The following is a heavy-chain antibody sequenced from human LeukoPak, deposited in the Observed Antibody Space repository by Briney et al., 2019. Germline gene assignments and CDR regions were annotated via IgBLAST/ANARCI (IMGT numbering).Heavy chain of an antibody. V-gene: IGHV5-10-1*01. D-gene: IGHD2-21*01. Sequence: GESLRISCKGSGYSFTNYWISWVRQMPGKGLEWMGRIDPRDSYTNYSPSFQGHVTISADKSISTAYLQWSSLKASDTAIYYCARLPDSGDDPRDCYYSYGMDVWGQGTTVTVSS. CDR3: ARLPDSGDDPRDCYYSYGMDV. J-gene: IGHJ6*02. CDR2: IDPRDSYT. CDR1: GYSFTNYW.